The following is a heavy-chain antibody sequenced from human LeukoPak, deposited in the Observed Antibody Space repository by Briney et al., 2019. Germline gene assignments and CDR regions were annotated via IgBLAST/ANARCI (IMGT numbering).Heavy chain of an antibody. J-gene: IGHJ4*02. CDR3: ARDLGRLDSSGYYRSPHLD. CDR2: ISAYNGNT. Sequence: ASVKVSCKASGYTFTSYGISWVRQAPGQGLEWMGWISAYNGNTNYAQKLQGRVTMTTDTPTSTAYMELRSLRSDDTAVYYCARDLGRLDSSGYYRSPHLDWGQGTLVTVSS. CDR1: GYTFTSYG. V-gene: IGHV1-18*01. D-gene: IGHD3-22*01.